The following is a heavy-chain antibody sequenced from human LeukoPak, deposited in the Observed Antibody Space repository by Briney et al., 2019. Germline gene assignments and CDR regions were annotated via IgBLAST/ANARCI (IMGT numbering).Heavy chain of an antibody. CDR2: ISWNSDSI. J-gene: IGHJ4*02. CDR3: AKDKEYSSPGPMDY. Sequence: QPGRSLRLSCAASGFTFDDYAMHWVRQAPGKGLEWVSGISWNSDSIGYADSVKGRFTISRDNAKNSLYLQMNSLRAEDTALYYCAKDKEYSSPGPMDYWGQGTLVTVSS. V-gene: IGHV3-9*01. D-gene: IGHD6-6*01. CDR1: GFTFDDYA.